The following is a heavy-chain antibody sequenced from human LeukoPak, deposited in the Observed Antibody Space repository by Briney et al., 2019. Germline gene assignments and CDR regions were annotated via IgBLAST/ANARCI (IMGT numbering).Heavy chain of an antibody. V-gene: IGHV4-34*01. J-gene: IGHJ4*02. CDR3: ARGSSGVLGRLFDY. D-gene: IGHD3-16*01. Sequence: SETLSFTCAVYGGSFSGYYWSWIRQPPGKGLEWIGEINHSGSTNYNPSLKSRVAISVDTSKNQFSLKLSSVTAADTAVYYCARGSSGVLGRLFDYWGQGTLVTVSS. CDR2: INHSGST. CDR1: GGSFSGYY.